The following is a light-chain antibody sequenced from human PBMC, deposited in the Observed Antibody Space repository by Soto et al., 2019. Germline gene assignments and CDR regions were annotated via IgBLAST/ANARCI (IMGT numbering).Light chain of an antibody. CDR3: LQSYTYPWT. J-gene: IGKJ1*01. V-gene: IGKV1-17*03. CDR2: SAS. Sequence: DMQMTQSPSAMSASVGDRITITCRASQDIRNYLAWFQQRPGNVPKRLIFSASSLQSGVPSRFSGSGSGTEFTLTISSLQPEDLATYYCLQSYTYPWTFGQGTKVEIK. CDR1: QDIRNY.